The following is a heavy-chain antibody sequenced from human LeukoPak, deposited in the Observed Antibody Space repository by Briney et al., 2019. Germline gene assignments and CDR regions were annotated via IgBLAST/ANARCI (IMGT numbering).Heavy chain of an antibody. D-gene: IGHD6-6*01. CDR3: ARGGAARPDF. CDR1: GFTVSNNY. CDR2: IKADGGEK. V-gene: IGHV3-7*01. J-gene: IGHJ4*02. Sequence: GGSLRLSCAASGFTVSNNYMSWVRQAPGKGLEWVAKIKADGGEKDHVASVKGRFTISRDNAKNSLYLQMNSLRVEDTAVYYCARGGAARPDFWGQGTLVTVSS.